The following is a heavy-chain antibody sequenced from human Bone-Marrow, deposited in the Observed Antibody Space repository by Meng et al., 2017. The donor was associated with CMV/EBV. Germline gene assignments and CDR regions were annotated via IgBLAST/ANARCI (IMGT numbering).Heavy chain of an antibody. V-gene: IGHV3-21*01. J-gene: IGHJ4*02. CDR3: AKDRIPYSSSWYDD. Sequence: GESLKISCAASGFTFSTYSMNWVRQAPGKGLEWVSSISSSSTYTHYADSVKGRFTISRDNAKNSLYLQMNSLRAEDTAVYYCAKDRIPYSSSWYDDGGQGTLVTVSS. CDR1: GFTFSTYS. CDR2: ISSSSTYT. D-gene: IGHD6-13*01.